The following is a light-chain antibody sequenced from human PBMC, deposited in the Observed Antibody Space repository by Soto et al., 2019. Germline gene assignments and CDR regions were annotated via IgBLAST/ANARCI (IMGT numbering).Light chain of an antibody. V-gene: IGKV2-24*01. Sequence: VLTQTPLSSPVTLGQPASISCRSSQSLVYSDGNTYLSWLQQRPGQPPRLLIYQVSNRFSGVPDRFSGSGTETDFTLKISRVEAEDVGVYSCIQFSNFPRTFGQGTKVEIK. CDR3: IQFSNFPRT. CDR1: QSLVYSDGNTY. J-gene: IGKJ1*01. CDR2: QVS.